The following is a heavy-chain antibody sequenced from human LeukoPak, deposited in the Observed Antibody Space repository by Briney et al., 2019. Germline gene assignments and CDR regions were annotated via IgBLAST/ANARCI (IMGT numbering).Heavy chain of an antibody. CDR3: ARSLYFSSGWYGDY. Sequence: GESLEISCKGSGYSLTTYWIGWVRQMPGKGLEWMGIIYPGDSDTRYSPSFQGQVTISADKSISTAYLQWTSLKASDTAMYYCARSLYFSSGWYGDYWGQGTLVTVSS. CDR2: IYPGDSDT. V-gene: IGHV5-51*01. J-gene: IGHJ4*02. CDR1: GYSLTTYW. D-gene: IGHD6-19*01.